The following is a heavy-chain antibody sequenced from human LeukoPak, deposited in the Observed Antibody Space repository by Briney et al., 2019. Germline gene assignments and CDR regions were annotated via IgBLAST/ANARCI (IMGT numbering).Heavy chain of an antibody. CDR1: GFPFSSYA. V-gene: IGHV3-23*01. D-gene: IGHD2-21*01. Sequence: GGSLRLSCAASGFPFSSYAMSWVRQAPGKGLEWVSGITGSGGSTYYADSVRGRFTISRDNSKNTLHLQMNSLRAEDTADYYCAKVVVVLSIDAFDIWGQGTMVTVSS. CDR2: ITGSGGST. CDR3: AKVVVVLSIDAFDI. J-gene: IGHJ3*02.